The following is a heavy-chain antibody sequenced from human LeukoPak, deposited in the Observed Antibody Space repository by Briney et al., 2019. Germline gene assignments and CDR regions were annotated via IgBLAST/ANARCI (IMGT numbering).Heavy chain of an antibody. CDR2: ISAYNGKT. CDR1: GYTFTSYG. CDR3: ARRTQLRGYYYYGMDV. D-gene: IGHD5-24*01. Sequence: ASVKVSCKASGYTFTSYGISWVRQAPGQGLEWMGWISAYNGKTIHAQKLQDRVTMTTDTPTSTGYMELRSLRSDDTAVYYCARRTQLRGYYYYGMDVWGQGTTVTVSS. V-gene: IGHV1-18*01. J-gene: IGHJ6*02.